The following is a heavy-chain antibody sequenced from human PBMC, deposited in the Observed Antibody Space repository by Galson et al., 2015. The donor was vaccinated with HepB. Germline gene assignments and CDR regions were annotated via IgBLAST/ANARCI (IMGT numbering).Heavy chain of an antibody. D-gene: IGHD3-22*01. CDR3: ASTYYDSRLSAFDV. CDR2: IKQDASET. V-gene: IGHV3-7*01. Sequence: SLRLSCAGSGFSISNYWMSWVRQAPGKGLEWVANIKQDASETYYVDSVKGRFNISRDNAKNSLYLEMNSLRVEDTAVYHCASTYYDSRLSAFDVWGQGTMVAVSS. CDR1: GFSISNYW. J-gene: IGHJ3*01.